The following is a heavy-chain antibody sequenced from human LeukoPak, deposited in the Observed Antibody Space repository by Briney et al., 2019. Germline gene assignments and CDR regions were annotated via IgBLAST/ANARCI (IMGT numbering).Heavy chain of an antibody. V-gene: IGHV4-34*01. CDR1: GGSFSGYY. D-gene: IGHD3-22*01. Sequence: SETLSLTCAVYGGSFSGYYWSWIRQPPGKGLEWIGEINHSGSTNYNPSLKRRVTISVDTSKNQFSLKLSSVTAADTAVYYCARSTRYYYDSSGYYAFVYWGQGTLVTVSS. CDR3: ARSTRYYYDSSGYYAFVY. CDR2: INHSGST. J-gene: IGHJ4*02.